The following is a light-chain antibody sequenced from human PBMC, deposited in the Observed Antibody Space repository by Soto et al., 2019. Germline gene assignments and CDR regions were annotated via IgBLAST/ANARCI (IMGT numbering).Light chain of an antibody. J-gene: IGKJ1*01. CDR3: QQRSNWPT. CDR1: QSVSSY. V-gene: IGKV3-11*01. Sequence: EIVLTPSPATLSLSPGERATLSCRASQSVSSYLAWYQQKPRQAPRLLIHDASNRATGIPARLSGSGSGTDFTLTISSLEPEDSPVYYCQQRSNWPTFGQGTKVDI. CDR2: DAS.